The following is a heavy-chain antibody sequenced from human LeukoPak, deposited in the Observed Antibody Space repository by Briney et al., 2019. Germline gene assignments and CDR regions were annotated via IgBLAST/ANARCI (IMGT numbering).Heavy chain of an antibody. CDR1: GFTFSYYS. J-gene: IGHJ6*03. Sequence: GGSLRLSCAASGFTFSYYSMNWVRQAPGRGLEWVSCISSSSSLIFYSDSVRGRFTISRDNAKNLLYLHMNSLRVEDTAVYYCAKVDRGDYSSSPVPYYNYYMNVWGEGTTVTVSS. V-gene: IGHV3-21*01. CDR2: ISSSSSLI. D-gene: IGHD6-13*01. CDR3: AKVDRGDYSSSPVPYYNYYMNV.